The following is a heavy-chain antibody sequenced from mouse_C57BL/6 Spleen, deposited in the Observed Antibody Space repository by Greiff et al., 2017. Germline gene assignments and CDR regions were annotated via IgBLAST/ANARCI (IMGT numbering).Heavy chain of an antibody. D-gene: IGHD2-3*01. CDR2: IHPNSGST. J-gene: IGHJ4*01. V-gene: IGHV1-64*01. CDR1: GYTFTSYW. CDR3: ARVGDGYSRYYAMDY. Sequence: QVQLQQPGAELVKPGASVKLSCKASGYTFTSYWMHWVKQRPGQGLEWIGMIHPNSGSTNYNEKFKSKATLTVDKSSSTAYMQLSSLTSEDSAVYYCARVGDGYSRYYAMDYWGQGTSGTVSA.